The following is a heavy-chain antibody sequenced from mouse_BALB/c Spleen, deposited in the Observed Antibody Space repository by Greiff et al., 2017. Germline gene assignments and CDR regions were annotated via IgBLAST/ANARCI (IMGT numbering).Heavy chain of an antibody. V-gene: IGHV1S81*02. J-gene: IGHJ4*01. CDR3: TRSYGNYAMDY. Sequence: QVHVKQSGAELVKPGASVKLSCKASGYTFTSYYMYWVKQRPGQGLEWIGEINPSNGGTNFNEKFKSKATLTVDKSSSTAYMQLSSLTSEDSAVYYCTRSYGNYAMDYWGQGTSVTVSS. CDR1: GYTFTSYY. CDR2: INPSNGGT. D-gene: IGHD2-1*01.